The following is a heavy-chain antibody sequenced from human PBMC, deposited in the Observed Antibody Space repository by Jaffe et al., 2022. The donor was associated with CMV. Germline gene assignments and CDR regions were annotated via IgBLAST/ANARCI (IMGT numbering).Heavy chain of an antibody. CDR2: IYYSGST. CDR3: ARTFSYGYRLYPTDAFDI. V-gene: IGHV4-59*01. D-gene: IGHD5-18*01. J-gene: IGHJ3*02. CDR1: GGSISSYY. Sequence: QVQLQESGPGLVKPSETLSLTCTVSGGSISSYYWSWIRQPPGKGLEWIGYIYYSGSTNYNPSLKSRVTISVDTSKNQFSLKLSSVTAADTAVYYCARTFSYGYRLYPTDAFDIWGQGTMVTVSS.